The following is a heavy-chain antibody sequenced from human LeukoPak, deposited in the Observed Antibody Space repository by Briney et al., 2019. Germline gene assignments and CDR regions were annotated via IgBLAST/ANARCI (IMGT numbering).Heavy chain of an antibody. J-gene: IGHJ4*02. CDR2: ISWNSGST. CDR1: GFTFDDYA. V-gene: IGHV3-9*01. CDR3: AKDMGATKRAYFDY. D-gene: IGHD1-26*01. Sequence: GGSLRLSCAVSGFTFDDYAMHWVRQAPGKGLEWVSGISWNSGSTGYADSVKGRFTISRDNAKSSLYLQMNSLRAEDTALYYCAKDMGATKRAYFDYWGQGTLVTDSS.